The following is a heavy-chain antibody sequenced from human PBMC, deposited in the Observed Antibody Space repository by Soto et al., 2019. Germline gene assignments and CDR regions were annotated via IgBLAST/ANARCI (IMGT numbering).Heavy chain of an antibody. CDR1: GGSTRTYH. V-gene: IGHV4-4*07. CDR3: AKGAGPPWFDP. CDR2: ISTTGGT. J-gene: IGHJ5*02. Sequence: QVQLQESGPGLVKPSETLSLTCSVSGGSTRTYHWSWIRQPAGKGLEWIGRISTTGGTNYSPSLQSRVTMSLDTSKNQSSLELTSVTAADTAVYYCAKGAGPPWFDPWGQGTLVTVSS.